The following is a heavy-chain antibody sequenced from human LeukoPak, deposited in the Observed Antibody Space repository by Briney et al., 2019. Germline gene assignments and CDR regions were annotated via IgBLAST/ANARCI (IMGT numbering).Heavy chain of an antibody. CDR2: ITGSGDKT. CDR3: AKDRVTTVTTFFSQFDF. V-gene: IGHV3-23*01. Sequence: PGGSLRLSCAASGFTFSNYAMHWVRQAPGKGLEWVSGITGSGDKTYYTDSSKGRFTISRDNSKNTLFLQISSLRADDTAVYYCAKDRVTTVTTFFSQFDFWGQGTLVTVSS. J-gene: IGHJ4*02. D-gene: IGHD4-11*01. CDR1: GFTFSNYA.